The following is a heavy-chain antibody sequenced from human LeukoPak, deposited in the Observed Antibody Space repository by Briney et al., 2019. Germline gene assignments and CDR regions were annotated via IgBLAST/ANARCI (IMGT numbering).Heavy chain of an antibody. Sequence: GGSLRLSCAASGFTFSSYGMHWVRQAPGKGLEWVAVISYDGSNKYYADSVKGRFTISRDNSKNTLYLQMNSLRAEDTAIYYCAKSLSCSSIACYAYGYWGQGTLVTVSS. D-gene: IGHD2-2*01. J-gene: IGHJ4*02. CDR3: AKSLSCSSIACYAYGY. CDR2: ISYDGSNK. V-gene: IGHV3-30*18. CDR1: GFTFSSYG.